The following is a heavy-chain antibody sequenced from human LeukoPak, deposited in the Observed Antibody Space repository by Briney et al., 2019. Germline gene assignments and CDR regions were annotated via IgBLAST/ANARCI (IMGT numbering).Heavy chain of an antibody. D-gene: IGHD3-10*01. V-gene: IGHV4-38-2*02. CDR3: ARLLGSVSFSDV. J-gene: IGHJ4*02. CDR2: MYHSGNI. Sequence: SETLSLTGIVAVYTITSGYYWGRIRQTPGKGLEWIGPMYHSGNINYNPSLKSRVTASVDTSKNQFSLKLDSVNAADTAVFYCARLLGSVSFSDVWGQGILVTVSS. CDR1: VYTITSGYY.